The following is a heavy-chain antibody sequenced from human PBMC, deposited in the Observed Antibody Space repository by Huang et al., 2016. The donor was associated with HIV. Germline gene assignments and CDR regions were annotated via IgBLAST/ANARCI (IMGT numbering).Heavy chain of an antibody. V-gene: IGHV3-48*01. J-gene: IGHJ4*02. Sequence: EEQLVESGGGLVQPGGSLRLSCAASGFRFSSCNMNWVRQAPGKGLEWLSYISETGSVITYADSVKGRFTVSRDNAKNSLYLQMDSLRAEDTAVYYCARGYSSSWLDNWGQGTLVTVSS. D-gene: IGHD6-13*01. CDR3: ARGYSSSWLDN. CDR2: ISETGSVI. CDR1: GFRFSSCN.